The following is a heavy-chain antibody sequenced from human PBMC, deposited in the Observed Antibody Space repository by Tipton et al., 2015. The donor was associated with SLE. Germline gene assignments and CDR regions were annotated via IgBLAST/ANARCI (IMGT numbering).Heavy chain of an antibody. V-gene: IGHV4-4*07. CDR3: AGGGGSYYDY. Sequence: TLSLTCTFSGWSICGYYWSWIRQPAGKGLEWIGGIYSSGSTIYNPSLKSRLTLSLDMSNNPFSLRVRSVTAADTAVYYCAGGGGSYYDYWGQGRLVTVSS. CDR1: GWSICGYY. J-gene: IGHJ4*02. D-gene: IGHD1-26*01. CDR2: IYSSGST.